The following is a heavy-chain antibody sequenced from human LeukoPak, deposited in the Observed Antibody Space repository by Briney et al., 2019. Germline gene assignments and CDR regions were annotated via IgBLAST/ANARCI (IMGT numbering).Heavy chain of an antibody. CDR2: MNPNSGNT. J-gene: IGHJ3*02. D-gene: IGHD3-3*01. V-gene: IGHV1-8*01. CDR1: GYTFTSYD. Sequence: ASVKVSCKASGYTFTSYDINWVRQATGQGLEWMGWMNPNSGNTGYAQKFQGRVTMTRDTSTSTVYMELSSLRSEDTAVYYCARDRSRDDFWSGYYFAAFDIWGQGTMVTVSS. CDR3: ARDRSRDDFWSGYYFAAFDI.